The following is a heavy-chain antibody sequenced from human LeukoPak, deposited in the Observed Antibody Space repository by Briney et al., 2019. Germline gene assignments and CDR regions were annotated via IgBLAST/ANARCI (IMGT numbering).Heavy chain of an antibody. J-gene: IGHJ5*02. CDR2: INWNGGST. Sequence: GGSLRLSCAASGFTFDDYGMSWVRQAPGKGLEWVSGINWNGGSTGYADSVKGRSTISRDNAKNSLYLQMNSLRAEDTALYYCARANSRSTMVRGVIIRGWFDPWGQGTLVTVSS. CDR3: ARANSRSTMVRGVIIRGWFDP. V-gene: IGHV3-20*04. CDR1: GFTFDDYG. D-gene: IGHD3-10*01.